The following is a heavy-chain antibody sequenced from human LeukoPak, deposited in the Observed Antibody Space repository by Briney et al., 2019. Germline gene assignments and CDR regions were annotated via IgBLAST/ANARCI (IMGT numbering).Heavy chain of an antibody. CDR3: AKDSQTSWSSSWSWFLDS. D-gene: IGHD6-13*01. Sequence: GASVKVSCKASGYTFTSYGISWVRQAPGQGLEWMGWISAYNGNTNYAQKLQGRVTMTTDTSTSTAYMELSSLRSEDTAVYYCAKDSQTSWSSSWSWFLDSWGQGTPVTVSS. CDR1: GYTFTSYG. CDR2: ISAYNGNT. V-gene: IGHV1-18*01. J-gene: IGHJ4*02.